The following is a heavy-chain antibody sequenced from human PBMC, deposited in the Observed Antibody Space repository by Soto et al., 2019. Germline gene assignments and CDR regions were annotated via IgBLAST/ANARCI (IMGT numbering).Heavy chain of an antibody. J-gene: IGHJ6*02. Sequence: SETLSLTCAVYGGSFSGYYWSWIRQPPGKGLEWIGEINHSGSTNYNPSLKSRVTISIDTSKNQFYLKAGSVTAADTAVYYCASSSLYGMDVWGQGTTVTVSS. CDR2: INHSGST. CDR3: ASSSLYGMDV. CDR1: GGSFSGYY. V-gene: IGHV4-34*01.